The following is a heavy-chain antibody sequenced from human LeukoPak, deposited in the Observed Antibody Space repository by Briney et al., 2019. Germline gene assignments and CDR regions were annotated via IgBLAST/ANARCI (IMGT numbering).Heavy chain of an antibody. V-gene: IGHV1-46*01. CDR2: INPSGGST. Sequence: ASVKVSCKASGYTFTNYYMHWVRQAPGQGLEWMGMINPSGGSTTYAQKFQGRVTMTRDTSTSTVYMELSSLRSEDTAVYYCARDSHCTNGVCHFNRIPSGFDPWGQGTLVTVSS. D-gene: IGHD2-8*01. CDR1: GYTFTNYY. CDR3: ARDSHCTNGVCHFNRIPSGFDP. J-gene: IGHJ5*02.